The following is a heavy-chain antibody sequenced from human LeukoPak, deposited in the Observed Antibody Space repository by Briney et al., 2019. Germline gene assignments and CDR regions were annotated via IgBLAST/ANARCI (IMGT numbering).Heavy chain of an antibody. CDR3: AKDGAEGSSSYGGARWFDR. CDR2: IGASGGNT. J-gene: IGHJ5*02. Sequence: PGGSLRLSCAASGFTLNNYAMTWVRQAPGKGLEWVSAIGASGGNTYYADSVKGRFTISRDNSKNTLYLQMDSLRAEDTAVYYCAKDGAEGSSSYGGARWFDRWGQGTLVTVSS. V-gene: IGHV3-23*01. CDR1: GFTLNNYA. D-gene: IGHD6-6*01.